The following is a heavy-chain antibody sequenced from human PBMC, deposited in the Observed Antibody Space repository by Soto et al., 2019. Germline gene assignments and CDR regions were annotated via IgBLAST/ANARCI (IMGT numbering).Heavy chain of an antibody. Sequence: PSETLSLTCTVSGGSVSSSSYYWGWVRQPPGKGLEWIGSVYYSGGTYYNPSLESRVTISVDQSKNQFSLKLSSVTAADTAVYFWARDGEHTGMVSWGQGTLVTVSS. CDR2: VYYSGGT. D-gene: IGHD5-18*01. CDR3: ARDGEHTGMVS. V-gene: IGHV4-39*02. CDR1: GGSVSSSSYY. J-gene: IGHJ4*02.